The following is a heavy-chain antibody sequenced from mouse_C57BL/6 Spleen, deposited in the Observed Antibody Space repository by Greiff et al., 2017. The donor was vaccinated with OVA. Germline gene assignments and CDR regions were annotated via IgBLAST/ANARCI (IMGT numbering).Heavy chain of an antibody. J-gene: IGHJ1*03. CDR1: GYTFTSYW. CDR3: ASFLSGSSDWYFDV. V-gene: IGHV1-7*01. D-gene: IGHD1-1*01. CDR2: INPSSGYT. Sequence: VQLVESGAELAKPGASVKLSCTASGYTFTSYWLHWVKQRPGQGLVWIGYINPSSGYTKYNQKFKDKATLTADKSSSTAYMQLSSLTYEDSAVYYCASFLSGSSDWYFDVWGTGTTVTVSS.